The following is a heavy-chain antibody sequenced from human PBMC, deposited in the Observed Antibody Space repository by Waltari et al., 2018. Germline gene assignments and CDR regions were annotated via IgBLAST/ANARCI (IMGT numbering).Heavy chain of an antibody. Sequence: EVQLVESGGVVVQPGGSLRLSCAASAFTFDDYTMHWVRQAPGKGLEWVSLISWDGGSTYYADSVKGRFTISRDNSKNSLYLQMNSLRTEDTALYYCAKGPDRASLDYYYMDVWGKGTTVTVSS. CDR1: AFTFDDYT. V-gene: IGHV3-43*01. J-gene: IGHJ6*03. CDR2: ISWDGGST. CDR3: AKGPDRASLDYYYMDV.